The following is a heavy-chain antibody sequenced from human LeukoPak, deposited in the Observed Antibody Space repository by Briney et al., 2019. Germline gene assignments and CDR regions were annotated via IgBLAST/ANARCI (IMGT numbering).Heavy chain of an antibody. J-gene: IGHJ5*01. CDR1: GFTFDDYG. D-gene: IGHD6-19*01. CDR3: AKVDGYNSGWYDS. V-gene: IGHV3-9*01. Sequence: PGGSLRLSCAASGFTFDDYGMHWVRQPPGKGLEWVSGISWNSGNIGYADSVRGRFTISRDNAKNSLYLQMDILKPEDTAFYYCAKVDGYNSGWYDSWGQGTLVTVSP. CDR2: ISWNSGNI.